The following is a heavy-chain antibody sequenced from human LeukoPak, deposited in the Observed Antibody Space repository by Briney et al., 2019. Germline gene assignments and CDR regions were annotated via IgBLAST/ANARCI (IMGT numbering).Heavy chain of an antibody. CDR1: GFTFTDYY. V-gene: IGHV3-11*04. D-gene: IGHD3-3*01. Sequence: GGSLRLSXAASGFTFTDYYMSWLRQAPGKGLEYVSYISNSGDTIYYAASVRGRFTISRDNAKNSLYLQMSSLRTEDTAVYYCARAYFWSGYFDSWGQGTLVTVSS. CDR2: ISNSGDTI. CDR3: ARAYFWSGYFDS. J-gene: IGHJ4*02.